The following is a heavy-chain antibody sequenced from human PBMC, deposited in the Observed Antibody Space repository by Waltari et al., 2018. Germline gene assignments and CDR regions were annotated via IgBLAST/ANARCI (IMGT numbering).Heavy chain of an antibody. J-gene: IGHJ4*02. CDR2: IYYSGST. CDR3: ARLSMYDRRGSPPRDLDY. Sequence: QLQLQESGPGLVKPSETLSLTCTVSGGSISSSSYYWGWIRQPPGKWLVWVGSIYYSGSTCYNPALKCRVTISVDTSKSQFSLKLSSVTAADTTVYYCARLSMYDRRGSPPRDLDYWCQGTLVAVSS. V-gene: IGHV4-39*01. CDR1: GGSISSSSYY. D-gene: IGHD3-22*01.